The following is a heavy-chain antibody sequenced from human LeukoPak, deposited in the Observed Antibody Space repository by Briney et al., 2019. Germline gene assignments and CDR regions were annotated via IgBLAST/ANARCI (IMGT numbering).Heavy chain of an antibody. CDR3: ARVAEIQDAFDI. J-gene: IGHJ3*02. CDR2: IYYSGST. CDR1: GGSISSGGYY. Sequence: SETLSLTCTVSGGSISSGGYYWSWIRQHPGKGLEWIGYIYYSGSTYYNPSLKSRVTISVDTSKNQFSLKPSSVTAAYTAVYYCARVAEIQDAFDIWGQGTMVTVSS. V-gene: IGHV4-31*03.